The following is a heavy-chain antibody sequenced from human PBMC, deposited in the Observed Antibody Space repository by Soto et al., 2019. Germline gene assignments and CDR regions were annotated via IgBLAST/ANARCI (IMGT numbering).Heavy chain of an antibody. CDR3: ARTYNWFDS. V-gene: IGHV4-39*07. CDR1: GGSISSSNYY. D-gene: IGHD3-16*01. CDR2: IYYSGST. Sequence: PSETLSLTCTFSGGSISSSNYYWGWIRQPPGKGLEWIGSIYYSGSTYYNPSLKSRVTISVDTSKNQFSLKLSSVTAADTAVYYCARTYNWFDSWGQGTLVTVSS. J-gene: IGHJ5*01.